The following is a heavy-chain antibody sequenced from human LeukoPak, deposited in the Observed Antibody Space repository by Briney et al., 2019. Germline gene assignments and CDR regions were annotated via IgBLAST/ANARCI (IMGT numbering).Heavy chain of an antibody. CDR1: GFTFSDYT. Sequence: GGSLRLSCAASGFTFSDYTMNWVRQAPGKGLEWVSAISGGGGTTYYADSVKGRFTISRDNSKNTLFLQMNSLRAEDTAVYYCAKAISGWYYFDYWGQGTLLTVSS. CDR2: ISGGGGTT. D-gene: IGHD6-19*01. CDR3: AKAISGWYYFDY. J-gene: IGHJ4*02. V-gene: IGHV3-23*01.